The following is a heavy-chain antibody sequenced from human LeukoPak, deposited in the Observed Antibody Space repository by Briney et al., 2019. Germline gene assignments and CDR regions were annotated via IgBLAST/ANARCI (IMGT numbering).Heavy chain of an antibody. CDR1: GYIFTNYY. J-gene: IGHJ4*02. CDR2: INLSGGTT. CDR3: ARSEIYGDYGGLDF. V-gene: IGHV1-46*01. D-gene: IGHD4-17*01. Sequence: ASVKVSCKASGYIFTNYYIHWVRQAPGQRREWMGIINLSGGTTIYAQNFQGRVTMTRDMSTSTVYMELSSLRSEDTAIFYCARSEIYGDYGGLDFWGQGTLVTVSS.